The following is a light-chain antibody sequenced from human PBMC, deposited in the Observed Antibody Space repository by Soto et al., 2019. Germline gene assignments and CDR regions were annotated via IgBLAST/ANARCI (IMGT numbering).Light chain of an antibody. V-gene: IGKV3-20*01. J-gene: IGKJ2*01. CDR2: GAS. CDR1: QSVSSRF. CDR3: QQYGSSPYT. Sequence: ESVWTHNQSTLSLSPGERATLSCSASQSVSSRFLAWYQQKPGQAPRLLMYGASNRATGIPDRFSGTGSGTDFTLTISRLEPEDFAVYYCQQYGSSPYTFGLGSKVDIK.